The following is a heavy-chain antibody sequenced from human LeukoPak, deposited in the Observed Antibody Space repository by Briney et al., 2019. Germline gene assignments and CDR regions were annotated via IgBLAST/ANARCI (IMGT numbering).Heavy chain of an antibody. D-gene: IGHD1-26*01. Sequence: SETLSLTCTVSGGSISDYYWNWIRQPAGKGLEWIGRIYASGSTNYNPFLRSRVTISVDKSKNQFSLKLTSATAADTAVYYCARSYLGGTYYDWFDPWGQGTLVTVSS. V-gene: IGHV4-4*07. CDR1: GGSISDYY. CDR3: ARSYLGGTYYDWFDP. CDR2: IYASGST. J-gene: IGHJ5*02.